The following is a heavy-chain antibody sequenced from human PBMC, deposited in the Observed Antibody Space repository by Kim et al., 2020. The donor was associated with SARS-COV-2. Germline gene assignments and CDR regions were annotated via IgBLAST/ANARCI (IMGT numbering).Heavy chain of an antibody. CDR3: ARLRHGSGSYYYPLYYYYGMDV. V-gene: IGHV1-18*04. J-gene: IGHJ6*02. CDR1: GYTFTSYG. Sequence: ASVKVSCKASGYTFTSYGISWVRQAPGQGLEWMGWISAYNGNTNYAQKLQGRVTMTTDTSTSTAYMELRSLRSDDTAVYYCARLRHGSGSYYYPLYYYYGMDVWGQGTTVTVSS. CDR2: ISAYNGNT. D-gene: IGHD3-10*01.